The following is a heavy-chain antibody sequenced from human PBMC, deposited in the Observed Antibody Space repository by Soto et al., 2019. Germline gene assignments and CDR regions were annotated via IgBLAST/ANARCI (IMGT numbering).Heavy chain of an antibody. CDR1: GFRFSVYK. D-gene: IGHD3-10*01. V-gene: IGHV3-21*01. CDR3: ARDSGRGGFASGWTGDFDS. J-gene: IGHJ4*02. CDR2: ITTTTTEYT. Sequence: DVHLVESGGGLVKPGGSLRLSCAASGFRFSVYKMNWVRQVPGKGLEWVSSITTTTTEYTYYAHSVQGRFTISRDDTKNSVFLQMNGLTAEDTAVYYCARDSGRGGFASGWTGDFDSWGQGTLVTVSS.